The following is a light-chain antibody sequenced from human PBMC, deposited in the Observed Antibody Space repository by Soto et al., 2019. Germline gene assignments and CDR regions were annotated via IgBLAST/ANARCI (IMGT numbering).Light chain of an antibody. CDR2: DTF. V-gene: IGKV3-11*01. CDR1: QSVSSY. CDR3: QQRVRWPMA. J-gene: IGKJ5*01. Sequence: EVVLTQSPATLSVSPGESVTLSCRASQSVSSYVAWYQHKPGQAPRPLIYDTFQRSNGVPDSFSDGRSGTDFTLAISSHEPEDFAVYYCQQRVRWPMAFGQGTRLEL.